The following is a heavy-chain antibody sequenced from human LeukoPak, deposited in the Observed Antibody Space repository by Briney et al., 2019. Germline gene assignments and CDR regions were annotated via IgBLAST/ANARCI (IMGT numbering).Heavy chain of an antibody. CDR1: GFTISSYW. CDR2: IISDGSSA. Sequence: GGSLRLSCAASGFTISSYWMHWVRQAPGKGLVWVSRIISDGSSATHADSVKGRFTVSRDNAKNMLYLQMNSLRAEDTAVYYCTRDRRYGGMDVWGQGTTVTVSS. D-gene: IGHD3-10*01. CDR3: TRDRRYGGMDV. J-gene: IGHJ6*02. V-gene: IGHV3-74*01.